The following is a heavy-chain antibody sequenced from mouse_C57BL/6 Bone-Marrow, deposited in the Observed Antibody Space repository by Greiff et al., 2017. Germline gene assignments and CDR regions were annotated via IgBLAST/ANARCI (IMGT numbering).Heavy chain of an antibody. Sequence: QVQLKQSGAELARPGASVKLSCKASGYTFTSYGISWVKQRTGQGLEWIGEIYPRSGNTYYNEKFKGKATLTADKSSSTAYMELRSLTSEDSAVYCCARSYYYGSSYIWYFDVWGTGTTVTVSS. CDR1: GYTFTSYG. J-gene: IGHJ1*03. V-gene: IGHV1-81*01. CDR3: ARSYYYGSSYIWYFDV. D-gene: IGHD1-1*01. CDR2: IYPRSGNT.